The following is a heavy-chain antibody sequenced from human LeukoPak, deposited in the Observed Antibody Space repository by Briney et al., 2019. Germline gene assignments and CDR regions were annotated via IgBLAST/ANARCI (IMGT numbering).Heavy chain of an antibody. CDR3: ARRVSVGGVHRLDP. V-gene: IGHV4-59*08. J-gene: IGHJ5*02. Sequence: SETLSLTCTVSGGSISGYYWTWIRQPPGKGLEWIGYIYDSASTIYNPSLKSRVTISLHTSKNQFSLNLSSVTAADTAVYYCARRVSVGGVHRLDPWGQGILVTVSS. D-gene: IGHD2-8*02. CDR2: IYDSAST. CDR1: GGSISGYY.